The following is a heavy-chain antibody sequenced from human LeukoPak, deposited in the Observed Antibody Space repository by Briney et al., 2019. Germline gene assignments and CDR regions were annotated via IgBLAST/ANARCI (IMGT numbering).Heavy chain of an antibody. CDR1: GYSISSGYY. CDR3: ATRKLGNDY. Sequence: SETLSLTCTVSGYSISSGYYWGWIRQPPGKGLEWIGSIYHSGSTYYNPSLKSRVTISVDTSKNQFSPKLYSVTAADTAVYYCATRKLGNDYWGQGTLVTVSS. D-gene: IGHD7-27*01. V-gene: IGHV4-38-2*02. J-gene: IGHJ4*02. CDR2: IYHSGST.